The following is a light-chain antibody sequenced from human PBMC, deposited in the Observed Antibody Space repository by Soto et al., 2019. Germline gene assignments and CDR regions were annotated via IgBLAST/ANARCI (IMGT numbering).Light chain of an antibody. CDR3: QQYGSSSFT. Sequence: EIVMTQSPATLSVSPGERATLSCRASQSVSSNYLAWYQQKPGQAPRLLIYGASSRATGIPDRFSGSGSGTDFTLTINRLEPEDFAVYYCQQYGSSSFTFGQGTKLEIK. CDR1: QSVSSNY. J-gene: IGKJ2*01. CDR2: GAS. V-gene: IGKV3-20*01.